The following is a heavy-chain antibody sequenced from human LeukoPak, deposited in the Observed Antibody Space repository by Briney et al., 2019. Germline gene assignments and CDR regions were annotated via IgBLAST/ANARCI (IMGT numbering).Heavy chain of an antibody. CDR1: GGSISSGGYY. Sequence: SQTLSLTCTVSGGSISSGGYYWSWIRQHPGKGLEWIGYIYYSGSTYYNPSLKSRVTISVDTSKNQFSLKLSSVTAADTAVYYCARATWSGYYYYYMDVWGKGTTVTVSS. CDR2: IYYSGST. J-gene: IGHJ6*03. V-gene: IGHV4-31*03. D-gene: IGHD3-3*01. CDR3: ARATWSGYYYYYMDV.